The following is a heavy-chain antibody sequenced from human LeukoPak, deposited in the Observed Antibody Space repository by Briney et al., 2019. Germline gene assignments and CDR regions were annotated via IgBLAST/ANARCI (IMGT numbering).Heavy chain of an antibody. Sequence: GGSLRLSCAASGFTFSSYSMNWVRQAPGKGLEWVSYISSSSSTIYYADSVKGRFTISRDNAKNSLYLQMNSLRAEDTAVYYCARVSIAARPDYWGQGTLVTVSS. D-gene: IGHD6-6*01. V-gene: IGHV3-48*01. J-gene: IGHJ4*02. CDR1: GFTFSSYS. CDR3: ARVSIAARPDY. CDR2: ISSSSSTI.